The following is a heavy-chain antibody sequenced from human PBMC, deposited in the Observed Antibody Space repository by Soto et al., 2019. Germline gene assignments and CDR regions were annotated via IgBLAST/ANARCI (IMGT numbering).Heavy chain of an antibody. J-gene: IGHJ4*02. CDR1: GFTFSDYA. CDR3: AKDFSPFDY. V-gene: IGHV3-23*01. CDR2: ISGSGGST. Sequence: LRLSCAASGFTFSDYAMSWVRQAPGKGLEWVSTISGSGGSTYYADSVKGRLTISRDNSKNTLYLQMNSLRAEDTAVYYCAKDFSPFDYWGQGTLVTVSS.